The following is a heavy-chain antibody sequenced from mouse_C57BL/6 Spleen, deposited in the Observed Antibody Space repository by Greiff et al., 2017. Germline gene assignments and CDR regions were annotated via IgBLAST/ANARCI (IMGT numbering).Heavy chain of an antibody. V-gene: IGHV5-17*01. D-gene: IGHD2-1*01. CDR3: ARLYYGNYDYLDY. J-gene: IGHJ2*01. CDR2: ISSGSSTI. Sequence: EVQLQESGGGLVKPGGSLTLSCAASGFTFSDYGMHWVRQAPEKGLEWVAYISSGSSTIYYADTVKGRFTISRDNAKNTLYLQMTSLRSEDTAVYYCARLYYGNYDYLDYWGQGTTLTVSS. CDR1: GFTFSDYG.